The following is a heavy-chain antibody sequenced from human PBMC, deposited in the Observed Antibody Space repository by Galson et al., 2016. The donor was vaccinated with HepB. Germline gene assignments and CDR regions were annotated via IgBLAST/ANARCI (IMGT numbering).Heavy chain of an antibody. CDR1: GFTFSSYA. CDR3: AREDRATWVY. J-gene: IGHJ4*02. D-gene: IGHD7-27*01. V-gene: IGHV3-23*01. Sequence: SLRLSCAASGFTFSSYAMIWVRQAPGKGLEWVSAITGSGGTTSYADSVKGRFTISRDNSKNTLYLQVNSLRAEDTAIYYCAREDRATWVYWGQGTLLTVSS. CDR2: ITGSGGTT.